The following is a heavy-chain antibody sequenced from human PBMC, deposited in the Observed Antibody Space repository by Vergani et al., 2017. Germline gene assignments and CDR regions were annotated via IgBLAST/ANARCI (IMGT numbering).Heavy chain of an antibody. CDR3: AREGRYGDYRWDI. V-gene: IGHV1-8*01. CDR1: GYTFTSYD. CDR2: MNPNSGNT. D-gene: IGHD4-17*01. J-gene: IGHJ3*02. Sequence: QVQLVQSGAEVKKPGASVKVSCKASGYTFTSYDINWVRQATGQGLEWMGWMNPNSGNTGYAQKLKGRLTLTTDTSTSTAYMELSSLRSDDTAVYYCAREGRYGDYRWDIWGQGTMVTVSS.